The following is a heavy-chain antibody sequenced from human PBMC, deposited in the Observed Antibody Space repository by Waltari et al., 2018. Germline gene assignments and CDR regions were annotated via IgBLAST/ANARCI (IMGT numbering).Heavy chain of an antibody. J-gene: IGHJ3*02. V-gene: IGHV3-11*04. Sequence: QVQLVESGGGLVKPGGSLRLSCAASGFTFSDYYMSWIRQAPGKGHEWVSYMRSSGSTIYYADSVKCRFTSSRDNAKNSLYLQMNSLRAEDTAVYYCARLDMRPHDAFDIWGQGTMVTVSS. CDR1: GFTFSDYY. CDR2: MRSSGSTI. CDR3: ARLDMRPHDAFDI. D-gene: IGHD1-1*01.